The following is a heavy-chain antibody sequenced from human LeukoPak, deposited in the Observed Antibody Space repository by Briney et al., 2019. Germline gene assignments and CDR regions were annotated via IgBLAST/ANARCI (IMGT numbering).Heavy chain of an antibody. CDR2: IKSKTDGGTT. D-gene: IGHD4-17*01. J-gene: IGHJ5*02. CDR3: TRRHDYGDYLNWFDP. Sequence: GGSLRLSCAAPEFTFSNAWMSWVRQAPGKGLEWVGRIKSKTDGGTTDYAAPVKGRFTISRDDSKNTLYLQMNSLKTEDTAVYYCTRRHDYGDYLNWFDPWGQGTLVTVSS. V-gene: IGHV3-15*01. CDR1: EFTFSNAW.